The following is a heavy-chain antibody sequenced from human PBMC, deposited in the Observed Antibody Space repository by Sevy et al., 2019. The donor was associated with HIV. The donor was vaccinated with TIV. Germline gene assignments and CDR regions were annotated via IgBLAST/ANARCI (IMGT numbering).Heavy chain of an antibody. CDR1: GFTFSSYA. CDR2: ISYDGSNK. V-gene: IGHV3-30-3*01. Sequence: GGSQRLSCAASGFTFSSYAMHWVRQAPGKGLEWVAVISYDGSNKYYADSVKGRFTISRDNSNNTLYLQMNSLRAEDTAVYYCASYDSSDHNFDYWGQGTLVTVSS. J-gene: IGHJ4*02. D-gene: IGHD3-22*01. CDR3: ASYDSSDHNFDY.